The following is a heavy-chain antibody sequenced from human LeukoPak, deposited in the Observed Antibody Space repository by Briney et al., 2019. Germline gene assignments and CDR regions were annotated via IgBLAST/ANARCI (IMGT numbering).Heavy chain of an antibody. J-gene: IGHJ4*02. Sequence: GGSLRLSCAASGFTFSSYAISWVRQAPGKGMEWVSVISGSGGSTYYADSVKGRFTMSRDNSKNTLYLQMNSLRDEDTAVYYCAKDRDYYGSGSSGIFDYWGQGTLVTVSS. V-gene: IGHV3-23*01. CDR1: GFTFSSYA. CDR2: ISGSGGST. D-gene: IGHD3-10*01. CDR3: AKDRDYYGSGSSGIFDY.